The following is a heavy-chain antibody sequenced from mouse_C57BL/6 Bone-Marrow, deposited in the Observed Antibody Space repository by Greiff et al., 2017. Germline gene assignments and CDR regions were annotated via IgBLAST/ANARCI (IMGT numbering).Heavy chain of an antibody. CDR1: GYTFTSYW. CDR3: ARCDGYYGY. J-gene: IGHJ2*01. Sequence: VQLQQSGAELVRPGTSVKLSCKASGYTFTSYWMHWVKQRPGQGLEWIGVIDPSDSYTNYNQKFKGKATLTVDTSSSTAYMQLSSLTSEDSAVYYCARCDGYYGYWGQGTTLTVSS. CDR2: IDPSDSYT. D-gene: IGHD2-3*01. V-gene: IGHV1-59*01.